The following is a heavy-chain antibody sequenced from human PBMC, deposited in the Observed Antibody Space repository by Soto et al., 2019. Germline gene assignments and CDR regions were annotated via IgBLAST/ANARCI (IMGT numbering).Heavy chain of an antibody. CDR3: AKDIRWLVLSGLFDY. CDR2: ISWNSGSI. J-gene: IGHJ4*02. Sequence: GGSLRLSCAASGFTFDDYAMHWVRQAPGKGLEWVSGISWNSGSIGYADSVKGRFTISRDNAKNSLYLQMNSLRAEDTALYYCAKDIRWLVLSGLFDYWGQGTLVTVSS. CDR1: GFTFDDYA. D-gene: IGHD6-19*01. V-gene: IGHV3-9*01.